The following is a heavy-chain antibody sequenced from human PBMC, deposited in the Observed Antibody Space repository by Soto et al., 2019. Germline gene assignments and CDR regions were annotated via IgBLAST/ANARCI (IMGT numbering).Heavy chain of an antibody. J-gene: IGHJ3*02. CDR2: ISYDGSNK. V-gene: IGHV3-30*18. CDR1: GFTFSDYY. D-gene: IGHD2-21*02. CDR3: AKGPQRHIVVVTAILPAFDI. Sequence: GGSLRLSCAASGFTFSDYYMSWIRQAPGKGLEWVAVISYDGSNKYYADSVKGRFTISRDNSKNTLYLQMNSLRAEDTAVYYCAKGPQRHIVVVTAILPAFDIWGQGTMVTVSS.